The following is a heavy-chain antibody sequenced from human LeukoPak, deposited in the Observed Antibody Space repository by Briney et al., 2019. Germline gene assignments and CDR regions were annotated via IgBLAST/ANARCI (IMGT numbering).Heavy chain of an antibody. CDR2: IYYSGST. J-gene: IGHJ3*01. Sequence: PSDTLSLTCTVSGASVNSYYWSWIRQPPGKGREWIGYIYYSGSTNYKSSLKSRVTISVDTSKNQFSLKLSSTAAADTAFYYCARSRYSSAWYAFDVWGQGTMVTVSS. CDR1: GASVNSYY. D-gene: IGHD6-19*01. CDR3: ARSRYSSAWYAFDV. V-gene: IGHV4-59*08.